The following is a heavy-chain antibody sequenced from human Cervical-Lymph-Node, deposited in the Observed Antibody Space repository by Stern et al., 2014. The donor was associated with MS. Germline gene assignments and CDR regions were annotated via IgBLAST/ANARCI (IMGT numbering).Heavy chain of an antibody. Sequence: VQLVQSGPEVKRPGESLKISCQASGYTFTSYWIGWVRQMPGKGLEWIAIIFPGGSDIRYSPYFQGQVTISADKSSSTAFWQWNNRKASDTAIYYCARQRYFDYWGQGTLVTVSS. CDR2: IFPGGSDI. V-gene: IGHV5-51*01. CDR1: GYTFTSYW. J-gene: IGHJ4*02. CDR3: ARQRYFDY.